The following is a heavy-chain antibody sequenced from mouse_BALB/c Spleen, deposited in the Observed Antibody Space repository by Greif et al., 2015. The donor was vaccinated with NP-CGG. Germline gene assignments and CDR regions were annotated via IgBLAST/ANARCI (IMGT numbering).Heavy chain of an antibody. CDR2: IRNKANGYTT. J-gene: IGHJ4*01. CDR3: ARDRGLGRAMDY. Sequence: EVQRVESGGGLVQPGGSLRLSCATSGFTFTDYYMSWVRQPPGKALEWLGFIRNKANGYTTEYSASVKGRFTISRDNSQSILYLQMNTLRAEDSATYYCARDRGLGRAMDYWGQGTSVTVSS. D-gene: IGHD4-1*01. CDR1: GFTFTDYY. V-gene: IGHV7-3*02.